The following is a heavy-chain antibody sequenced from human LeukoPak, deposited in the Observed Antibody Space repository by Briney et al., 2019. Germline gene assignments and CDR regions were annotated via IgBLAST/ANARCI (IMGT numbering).Heavy chain of an antibody. Sequence: GGSLRLSCAAYGVTLSGYYMSRILQAPGKGLEWVSYISSSVSSMWYADSVKGRSTSSRDNAKNSLYLQMNSLRAEDTAVYYCARRGYSTYSMDVWGQGTTVTVSS. CDR2: ISSSVSSM. J-gene: IGHJ6*02. CDR1: GVTLSGYY. D-gene: IGHD5-18*01. V-gene: IGHV3-11*01. CDR3: ARRGYSTYSMDV.